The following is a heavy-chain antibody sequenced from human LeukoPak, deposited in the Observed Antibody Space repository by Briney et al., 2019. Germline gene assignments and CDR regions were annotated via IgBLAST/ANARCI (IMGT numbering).Heavy chain of an antibody. Sequence: GGSLRLSCVASGFSFKTYEMNWVRQAPGKGLEWISYISGSDEDYADSVKGRFSISRDNAKNSLFLQMNSLRVEDTAVYYCARDVGFNNGWPAWGQGTLVTVSS. CDR3: ARDVGFNNGWPA. CDR2: ISGSDE. V-gene: IGHV3-48*03. J-gene: IGHJ5*02. CDR1: GFSFKTYE. D-gene: IGHD6-19*01.